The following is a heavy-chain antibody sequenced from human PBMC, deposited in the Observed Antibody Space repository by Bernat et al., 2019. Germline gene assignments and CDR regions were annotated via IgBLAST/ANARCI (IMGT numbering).Heavy chain of an antibody. J-gene: IGHJ3*02. CDR2: ISYDGSNK. Sequence: QVQLVESGGGVVQPGRSLRLSCAASGFTFSSYAMHWVRQAPGKGLEWVAVISYDGSNKYYADSVKCRFTISRDNSKNTLYLQMNSLRAEDTAVYYCARDYMGGDYGTAREGDAFDIWGQGTMVTVSS. V-gene: IGHV3-30-3*01. CDR1: GFTFSSYA. D-gene: IGHD4/OR15-4a*01. CDR3: ARDYMGGDYGTAREGDAFDI.